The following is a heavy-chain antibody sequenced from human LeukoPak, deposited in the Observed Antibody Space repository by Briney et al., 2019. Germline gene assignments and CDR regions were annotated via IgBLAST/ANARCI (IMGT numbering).Heavy chain of an antibody. CDR1: GFTFSSYS. D-gene: IGHD5-24*01. V-gene: IGHV3-21*01. Sequence: GRSLRLSCAASGFTFSSYSMNWVRQAPGKGLEWVSSISSSSSYIYYADSVKGRFTISRDNAKNSLYLQMNSLRAEDTAVYYCARVSRDTFDYWGQGTLVTVSS. J-gene: IGHJ4*02. CDR3: ARVSRDTFDY. CDR2: ISSSSSYI.